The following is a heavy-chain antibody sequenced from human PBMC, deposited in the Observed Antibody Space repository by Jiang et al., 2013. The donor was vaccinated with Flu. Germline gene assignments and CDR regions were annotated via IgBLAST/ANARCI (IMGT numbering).Heavy chain of an antibody. V-gene: IGHV2-70*01. D-gene: IGHD3-22*01. Sequence: TQTLTLTCTFSGFSLSTSGMCVSWIRQPPGKALEWLALIDWDDDKYYSTSLKTRLTISKDTSKNQVVLTMTNMDPVDTATYYCARLNYYDSSGYNAFDIWGQGTMVTVSS. CDR1: GFSLSTSGMC. J-gene: IGHJ3*02. CDR2: IDWDDDK. CDR3: ARLNYYDSSGYNAFDI.